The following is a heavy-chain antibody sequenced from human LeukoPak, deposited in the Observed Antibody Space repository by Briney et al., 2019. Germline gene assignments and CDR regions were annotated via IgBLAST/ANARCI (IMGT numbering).Heavy chain of an antibody. CDR2: IYYSGRT. Sequence: KPSETLSLTCTVSGGSISSYYWSRIRQPPGKGLDWIGYIYYSGRTNYNPSLKSQVTISVDTSKKQFSLRLSSVTAADTAVYYCSRDHMPDLRTTGAFEIWGQGTMVTVSS. V-gene: IGHV4-59*01. CDR1: GGSISSYY. J-gene: IGHJ3*02. D-gene: IGHD1-14*01. CDR3: SRDHMPDLRTTGAFEI.